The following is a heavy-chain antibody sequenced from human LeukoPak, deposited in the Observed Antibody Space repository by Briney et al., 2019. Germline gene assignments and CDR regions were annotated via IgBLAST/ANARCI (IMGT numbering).Heavy chain of an antibody. CDR3: AREVMFKGWLDP. J-gene: IGHJ5*02. CDR2: IIPIFGTA. CDR1: GGTFSSYA. Sequence: EASVKVSCKASGGTFSSYAISWVRQAPGQGLEWMGGIIPIFGTANYAQKFQGRVTITADESTSTAYMELSSLRIEDTAVYYCAREVMFKGWLDPWGQGTLVTVSS. D-gene: IGHD3-10*02. V-gene: IGHV1-69*13.